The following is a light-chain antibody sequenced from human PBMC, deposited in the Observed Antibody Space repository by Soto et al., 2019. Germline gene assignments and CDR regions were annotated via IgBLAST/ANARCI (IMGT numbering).Light chain of an antibody. J-gene: IGKJ5*01. Sequence: DIQMTQSPSSLSASVGDRVTITCQASQDITNYLNWYQQKPGKAPRLLLYDASSLETGVPSRFSGSGSGTDFTLTISSLQPEDVATYYCQHYDHLPITFGQGIRLEIK. CDR3: QHYDHLPIT. CDR1: QDITNY. CDR2: DAS. V-gene: IGKV1-33*01.